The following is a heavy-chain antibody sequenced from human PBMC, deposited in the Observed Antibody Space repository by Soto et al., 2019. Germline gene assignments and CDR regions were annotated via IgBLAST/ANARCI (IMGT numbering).Heavy chain of an antibody. CDR3: AITSEDRLVRALDY. J-gene: IGHJ4*02. CDR2: INPKSGGI. V-gene: IGHV1-2*02. CDR1: GYTFTDRY. Sequence: QVQLVQSGAEVNKPGASVKVSCKSSGYTFTDRYLHWVRQVPGQGLEWMGCINPKSGGISNAQKFQGRVTMTRDTSNSTAYMELKRLRSDDTAVYYCAITSEDRLVRALDYWGQGTRVTVSS. D-gene: IGHD3-16*01.